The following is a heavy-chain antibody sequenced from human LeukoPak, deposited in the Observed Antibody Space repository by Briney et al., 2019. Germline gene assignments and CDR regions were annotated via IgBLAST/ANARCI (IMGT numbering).Heavy chain of an antibody. D-gene: IGHD3-22*01. CDR3: ARSYDSSGYYYSAFDI. J-gene: IGHJ3*02. CDR1: GYSISSGYY. V-gene: IGHV4-38-2*02. CDR2: IYHSGST. Sequence: SETLSLTCTVSGYSISSGYYWGWIRPPPGKGLEWIGSIYHSGSTYYNPSLKGRVTISVDTSKNQFSLKLSSVTAADTAVYYCARSYDSSGYYYSAFDIWGQGTMVTVSS.